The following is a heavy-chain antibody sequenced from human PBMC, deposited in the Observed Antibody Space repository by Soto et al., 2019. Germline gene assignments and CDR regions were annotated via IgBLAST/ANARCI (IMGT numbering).Heavy chain of an antibody. Sequence: ASVKVSCKASGYTFTREGISWVRQAPGQGLEWMGWISAYNGNTNYAQKLQGRVTMTTDTSTSTAYMELRSLRSDDTAVYYCARDEAVVVVAATAFDIWGQGTMVTVSS. D-gene: IGHD2-15*01. CDR3: ARDEAVVVVAATAFDI. CDR1: GYTFTREG. CDR2: ISAYNGNT. J-gene: IGHJ3*02. V-gene: IGHV1-18*01.